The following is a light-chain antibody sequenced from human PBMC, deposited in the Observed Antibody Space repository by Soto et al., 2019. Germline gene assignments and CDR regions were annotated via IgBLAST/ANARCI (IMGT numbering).Light chain of an antibody. CDR3: LQDYNYPDT. V-gene: IGKV1-6*01. J-gene: IGKJ2*01. CDR2: TAS. Sequence: AIQMTQSPSSLSASLGDRVTITCRASQGIKNDVVWYQQKPGKAPKLLIYTASSLQSGVSSRFSGSGSGTDFTLTISSLQPEDFATYYCLQDYNYPDTFGQGTKLEIK. CDR1: QGIKND.